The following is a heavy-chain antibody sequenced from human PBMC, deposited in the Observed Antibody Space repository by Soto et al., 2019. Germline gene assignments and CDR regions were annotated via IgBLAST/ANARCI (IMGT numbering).Heavy chain of an antibody. D-gene: IGHD1-1*01. V-gene: IGHV4-39*01. CDR1: GVSISSSSYY. CDR2: IFYSGST. Sequence: SETLSLTCTVAGVSISSSSYYWGLIRQPPGKGLEWIGSIFYSGSTYFNPSFKSRVTISVDTSKNQFSLKLSSVTVADTAIYYCASLSYEQLWWGQGTLVTVSS. J-gene: IGHJ4*02. CDR3: ASLSYEQLW.